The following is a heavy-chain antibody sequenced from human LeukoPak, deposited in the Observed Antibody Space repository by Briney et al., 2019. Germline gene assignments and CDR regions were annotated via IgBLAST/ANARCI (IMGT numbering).Heavy chain of an antibody. CDR3: ARDSEKVLLWFGELSPPDY. J-gene: IGHJ4*02. CDR1: GYTFTSYG. V-gene: IGHV1-18*01. CDR2: ISAYNGNT. D-gene: IGHD3-10*01. Sequence: ASVKVSCKASGYTFTSYGISWVRQAPGQGLEWMGWISAYNGNTNYAQKLQGRVTMTTDTSTSTAYMELRSLRSDDTAVYYCARDSEKVLLWFGELSPPDYWGQGTLVPVSS.